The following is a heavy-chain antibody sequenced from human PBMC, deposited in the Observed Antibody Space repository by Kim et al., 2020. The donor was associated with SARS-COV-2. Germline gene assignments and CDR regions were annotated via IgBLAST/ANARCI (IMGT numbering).Heavy chain of an antibody. V-gene: IGHV3-21*01. Sequence: GGSLRLSCAASGFTFSSYSMNWVRQAPGKGLEWVSSISSSSSYIYYADSVKGRFTISRDNAKNSLYLQMNSLRAEDTAVYYCAREQTSSSWLGYYYYYGMDVWGQGTTVTVSS. J-gene: IGHJ6*02. D-gene: IGHD6-13*01. CDR2: ISSSSSYI. CDR1: GFTFSSYS. CDR3: AREQTSSSWLGYYYYYGMDV.